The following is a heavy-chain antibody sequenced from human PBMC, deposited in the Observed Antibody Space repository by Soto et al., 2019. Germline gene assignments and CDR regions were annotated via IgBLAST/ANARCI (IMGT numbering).Heavy chain of an antibody. CDR2: IYPGDSDT. Sequence: GESPKISCKGSGYSFTSYWIGWVRQMPGKGLEWMGIIYPGDSDTRYSPSFQGQVTISADKSISTAYLQWSSLKASDTAMYYCARRRYCSGGSCFAFDIWGQGTMVTVSS. D-gene: IGHD2-15*01. CDR3: ARRRYCSGGSCFAFDI. CDR1: GYSFTSYW. J-gene: IGHJ3*02. V-gene: IGHV5-51*01.